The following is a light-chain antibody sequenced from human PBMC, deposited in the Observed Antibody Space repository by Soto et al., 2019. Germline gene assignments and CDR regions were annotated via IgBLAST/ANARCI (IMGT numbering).Light chain of an antibody. CDR2: GAS. J-gene: IGKJ4*01. CDR3: QQYNNWPLT. Sequence: ELVMTQSPATLSVSPGERGTLSCRASQSVSSNLAWYQQKPGQAPRLLIYGASYRATGIPARFSGSGSGTDFTLTISSLEPEDFAVYYCQQYNNWPLTFGGGTKVDIK. V-gene: IGKV3D-15*01. CDR1: QSVSSN.